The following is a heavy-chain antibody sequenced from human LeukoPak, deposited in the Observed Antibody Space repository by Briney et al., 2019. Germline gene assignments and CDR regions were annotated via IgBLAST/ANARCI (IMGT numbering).Heavy chain of an antibody. Sequence: ASVKVSCKASGYTFTTYGISWVRRSPGHPLEWRGVISVYNDNTNYPPKFQGRVTMTTDTSTSTAYMQLRSLRSDDTAVYYCARVGTYYDILTGNRQLDHWGQGTLVTVSS. CDR2: ISVYNDNT. CDR1: GYTFTTYG. D-gene: IGHD3-9*01. J-gene: IGHJ4*02. CDR3: ARVGTYYDILTGNRQLDH. V-gene: IGHV1-18*01.